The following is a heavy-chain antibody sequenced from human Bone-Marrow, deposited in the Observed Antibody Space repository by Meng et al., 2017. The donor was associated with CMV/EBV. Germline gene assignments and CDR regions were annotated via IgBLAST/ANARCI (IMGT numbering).Heavy chain of an antibody. CDR2: INHSGST. Sequence: SETLSLTCAVYGGSFSGYYWSWIRQPPGKGLEWIGEINHSGSTNYNPSLKSRVTISVDTSKNQFSLKLSSVTAADTAVYYCSRGVRFLEWLDGWGQGTLVTVSS. V-gene: IGHV4-34*01. J-gene: IGHJ4*02. CDR3: SRGVRFLEWLDG. CDR1: GGSFSGYY. D-gene: IGHD3-3*01.